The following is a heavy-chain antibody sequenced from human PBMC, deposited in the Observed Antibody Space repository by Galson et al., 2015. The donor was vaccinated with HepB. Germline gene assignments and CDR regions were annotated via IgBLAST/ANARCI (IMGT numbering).Heavy chain of an antibody. CDR1: GFTFSRYA. V-gene: IGHV3-23*01. J-gene: IGHJ4*02. D-gene: IGHD2-15*01. CDR3: AKDGIMVANNPYQLHF. CDR2: ITISGGKT. Sequence: SLRLSCAASGFTFSRYAMTWVRQAPGKGLEWVSSITISGGKTYYTDSVKGRFTISRDNSRNTVLLQLNSLRAEDTAVYYCAKDGIMVANNPYQLHFWGQGTLVSVSS.